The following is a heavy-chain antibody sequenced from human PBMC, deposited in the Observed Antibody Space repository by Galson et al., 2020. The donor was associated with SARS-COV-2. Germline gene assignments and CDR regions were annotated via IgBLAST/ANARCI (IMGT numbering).Heavy chain of an antibody. D-gene: IGHD6-19*01. CDR1: GFTFSSYA. Sequence: HSGGSLRLSCAASGFTFSSYAMHWVRQAPGKGLEWVAVISYDGSNKYYADSVKGRFTISRDNSKNTLYLQMNSLRAEDTAVYYCARDEDSSGWGPVFDYWGQGTLVTVSS. V-gene: IGHV3-30*04. CDR2: ISYDGSNK. CDR3: ARDEDSSGWGPVFDY. J-gene: IGHJ4*02.